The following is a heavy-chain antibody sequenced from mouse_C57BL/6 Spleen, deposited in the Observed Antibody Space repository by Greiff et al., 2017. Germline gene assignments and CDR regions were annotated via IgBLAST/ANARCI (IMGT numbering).Heavy chain of an antibody. J-gene: IGHJ2*01. V-gene: IGHV1-82*01. Sequence: QVQLQQSGPELVKPGASVKISCKASGYAFSSSWMNWVKQRPGKGLEWIGLIYPGDGDTNYNGKFKGKATLTADKSSSTAYMQLSSLTSEDSAVYFCATKAYYSNLMDYWAQGTTLTVAS. CDR1: GYAFSSSW. CDR2: IYPGDGDT. CDR3: ATKAYYSNLMDY. D-gene: IGHD2-5*01.